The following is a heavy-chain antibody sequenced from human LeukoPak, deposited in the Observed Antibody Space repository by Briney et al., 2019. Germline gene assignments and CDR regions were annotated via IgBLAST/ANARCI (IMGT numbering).Heavy chain of an antibody. J-gene: IGHJ4*02. CDR3: ARGGIVVVIIDY. V-gene: IGHV1-2*02. D-gene: IGHD3-22*01. CDR2: INPNSGGT. Sequence: GASVKVSCKASGYTFTGYYMHWVRQAPGQGLEWMGWINPNSGGTSYAQKFQGRVTMTRDTSISTAYMELSRLRSDDTAVYYCARGGIVVVIIDYWGQGTLVTVSS. CDR1: GYTFTGYY.